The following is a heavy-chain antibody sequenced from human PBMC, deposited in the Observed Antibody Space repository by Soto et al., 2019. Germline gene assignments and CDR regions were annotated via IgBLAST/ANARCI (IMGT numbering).Heavy chain of an antibody. V-gene: IGHV1-3*01. D-gene: IGHD6-13*01. CDR1: GYTFTSYA. J-gene: IGHJ3*02. CDR2: INAGNGNT. CDR3: ARDRGDSSSWYDAFDI. Sequence: QVQLVQSGAEVKKPGASVKVSYKASGYTFTSYAMHWVRQAPGQRLEWMGWINAGNGNTKYSQKFQGRVTITRDTSASTAYMELSSLRSEDTAVYYCARDRGDSSSWYDAFDIWGQGTMVTVSS.